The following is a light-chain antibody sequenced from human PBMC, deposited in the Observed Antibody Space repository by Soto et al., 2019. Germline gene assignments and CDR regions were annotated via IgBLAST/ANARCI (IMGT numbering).Light chain of an antibody. CDR1: QSIDSN. V-gene: IGKV3D-15*01. Sequence: EIVMTQSPATLSVSPGDGATLSCRASQSIDSNLAWYQQKPGQTPRLLIYGASTRPTGIPARFSGSGSGTEFTLTISSPQSEDFAVYYCQQRSNWPPITFGQGTRLEIK. CDR3: QQRSNWPPIT. J-gene: IGKJ5*01. CDR2: GAS.